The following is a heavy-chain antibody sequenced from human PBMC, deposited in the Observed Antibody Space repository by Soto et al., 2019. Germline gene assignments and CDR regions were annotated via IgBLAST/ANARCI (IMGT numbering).Heavy chain of an antibody. V-gene: IGHV3-9*01. D-gene: IGHD3-3*01. CDR2: ISWNSDVR. J-gene: IGHJ6*02. CDR1: GSAFEDSV. CDR3: AKDMAHYDFWGNNESALDV. Sequence: GGSLRLSCAASGSAFEDSVIHWVRQAPGKGLEWVSGISWNSDVRAYADSVKGRFTISRDNAKKSVYLQMSSLRVEDTALYYCAKDMAHYDFWGNNESALDVWGQGTTVTVSS.